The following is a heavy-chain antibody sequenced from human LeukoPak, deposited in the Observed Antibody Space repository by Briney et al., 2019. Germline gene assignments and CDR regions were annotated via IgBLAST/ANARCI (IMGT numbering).Heavy chain of an antibody. CDR2: IVVGSGNT. V-gene: IGHV1-58*01. CDR1: GFTFTSSA. D-gene: IGHD1-1*01. J-gene: IGHJ5*02. CDR3: AANTELERPEGHGFDP. Sequence: GASVKVSCKASGFTFTSSAVQWVRQARGQRLEWIGWIVVGSGNTNYAQKFQEGVTITRDMSTSTAYMELSSLRSEDTAVYYCAANTELERPEGHGFDPWGQGTLVTVSS.